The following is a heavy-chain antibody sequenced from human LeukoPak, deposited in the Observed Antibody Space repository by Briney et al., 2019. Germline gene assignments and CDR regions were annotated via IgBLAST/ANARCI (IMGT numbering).Heavy chain of an antibody. V-gene: IGHV4-34*01. Sequence: SETLSLTCAVYGGSFSGYYWSWIRQPPGKGLEWIGEINHSGSTNYNPSLKSRVTISVDTSKNQFSLKLSSVTAADTAVYYCARVGVVVPAANDYWGQGTLVTVSS. CDR1: GGSFSGYY. D-gene: IGHD2-2*01. CDR2: INHSGST. J-gene: IGHJ4*02. CDR3: ARVGVVVPAANDY.